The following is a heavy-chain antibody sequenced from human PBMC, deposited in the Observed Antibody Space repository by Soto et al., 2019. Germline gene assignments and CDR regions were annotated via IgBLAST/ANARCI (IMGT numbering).Heavy chain of an antibody. V-gene: IGHV4-61*01. CDR1: GGSVSSSSYY. D-gene: IGHD1-26*01. CDR2: IYHSTT. Sequence: QVQLQESGPGLVKPSETLSLTCTVSGGSVSSSSYYWNWIRQPPGRGLEWIGYIYHSTTNYNPSLKSRVTISLDTYKNQFLLKLNSVTAADTAVYYCARELVGATTDYWGQGTLVTVSS. J-gene: IGHJ4*02. CDR3: ARELVGATTDY.